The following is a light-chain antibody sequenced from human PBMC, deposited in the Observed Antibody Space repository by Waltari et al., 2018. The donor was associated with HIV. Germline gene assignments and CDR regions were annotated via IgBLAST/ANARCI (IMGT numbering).Light chain of an antibody. Sequence: ILMTQSPATVSVSPGERVTLSCTASHSIFNNVAWYQQRRGQAPRLVIYGASTRVTGVPDRFSGSGSGTEFTLTISSVHSEDFALYFCQQYNDWLALTFGGGTKVEV. CDR1: HSIFNN. V-gene: IGKV3-15*01. CDR3: QQYNDWLALT. J-gene: IGKJ4*02. CDR2: GAS.